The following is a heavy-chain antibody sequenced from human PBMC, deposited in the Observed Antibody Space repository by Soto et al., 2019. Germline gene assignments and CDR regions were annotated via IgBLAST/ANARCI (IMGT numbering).Heavy chain of an antibody. Sequence: QVQLVESGGGVVQPGRSLRLSCAASGFTFSSYAMHWVRQAPGKGLEWLAVISYDGSNKYYADSVKGRFTISRDNSKNTLYLQMNSLRAEDTAVYYCARGHSGWYRAPVDYWGQGTLVTVSS. D-gene: IGHD6-19*01. CDR3: ARGHSGWYRAPVDY. CDR2: ISYDGSNK. J-gene: IGHJ4*02. CDR1: GFTFSSYA. V-gene: IGHV3-30-3*01.